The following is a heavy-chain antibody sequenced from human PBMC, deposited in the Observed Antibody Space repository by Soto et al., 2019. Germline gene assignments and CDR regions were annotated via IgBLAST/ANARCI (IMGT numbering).Heavy chain of an antibody. CDR2: IDPSDSYT. CDR3: ARQGVVVVAATPYYYYGMDV. J-gene: IGHJ6*02. V-gene: IGHV5-10-1*01. Sequence: PAASLNSCCKGAGSIFTNYWIGCLLQVLDKVEWRMGSIDPSDSYTNYSPTYQGHITISADKTISTAYLQWSSLKASDTAMYYCARQGVVVVAATPYYYYGMDVWGQGTTVTVSS. CDR1: GSIFTNYW. D-gene: IGHD2-15*01.